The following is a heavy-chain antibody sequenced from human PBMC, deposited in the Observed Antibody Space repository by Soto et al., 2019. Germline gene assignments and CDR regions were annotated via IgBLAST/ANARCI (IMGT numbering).Heavy chain of an antibody. Sequence: GESLKISCQISGYPFTTYWIGWVRQMPGKGLEWMGKIYPPDSDTRYSPSFQGQVTISADKSISTAYLQWSSLKASDTAMYYCARHYNFLTGYGYWGQGPRVTAPS. J-gene: IGHJ4*02. CDR1: GYPFTTYW. V-gene: IGHV5-51*01. CDR2: IYPPDSDT. CDR3: ARHYNFLTGYGY. D-gene: IGHD3-9*01.